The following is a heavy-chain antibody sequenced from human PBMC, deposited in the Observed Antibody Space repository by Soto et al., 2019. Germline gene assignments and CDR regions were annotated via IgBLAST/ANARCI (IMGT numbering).Heavy chain of an antibody. CDR3: ARDQTSCDSPFGMDV. J-gene: IGHJ6*02. V-gene: IGHV3-30-3*01. CDR2: LSYDGSNE. CDR1: GFSFSRYV. D-gene: IGHD2-21*02. Sequence: QVQLVESGGGVVQPGRSLRLSCVVSGFSFSRYVMHWVRQAPGKGLGWVADLSYDGSNEDYAESVKGRLTISRANSKNTVYLQMNSLRAEDTAVYYCARDQTSCDSPFGMDVCGQGTTVTVSS.